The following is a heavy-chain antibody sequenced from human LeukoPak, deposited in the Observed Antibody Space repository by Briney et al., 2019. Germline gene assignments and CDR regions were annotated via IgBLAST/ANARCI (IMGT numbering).Heavy chain of an antibody. CDR2: FDPEDGET. CDR3: ATTRGVLRFLEWLPDAFDI. V-gene: IGHV1-24*01. Sequence: ASVKVSCKVSGYTLTELSMHWVRQAPGKGLEWKGGFDPEDGETIYAQKFQGRVTMTEDTSTDTAYMELSSLRSEDTAVYYCATTRGVLRFLEWLPDAFDIWGQGTMVTVSS. J-gene: IGHJ3*02. D-gene: IGHD3-3*01. CDR1: GYTLTELS.